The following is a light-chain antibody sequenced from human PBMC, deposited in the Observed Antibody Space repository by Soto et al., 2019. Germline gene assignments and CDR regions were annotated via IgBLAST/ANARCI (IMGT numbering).Light chain of an antibody. CDR3: QQYNAWPPIT. Sequence: EVVMTQSPATLSASPGETVTLSCRASQSIRSNLAWYQQKHDQAPRLLMYSASTRVTGIPARFSGSGSETEFTLXISSLQPEDFAVYYCQQYNAWPPITFGGGTKVEIK. CDR1: QSIRSN. V-gene: IGKV3-15*01. J-gene: IGKJ4*01. CDR2: SAS.